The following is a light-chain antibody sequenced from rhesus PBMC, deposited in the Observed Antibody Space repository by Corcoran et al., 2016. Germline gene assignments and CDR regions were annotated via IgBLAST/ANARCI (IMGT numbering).Light chain of an antibody. V-gene: IGLV3S11*01. Sequence: SSGLTQEPALSVALGHTVRMTCQGDSLKTYYASWYQQKPGQVPVLVIYGNTNRPSGLPGRFSGSWSGNTGSLTITGAQVEDEADYYCGSWDNSGNHYIFGAGTRLTVL. CDR1: SLKTYY. CDR2: GNT. J-gene: IGLJ1*01. CDR3: GSWDNSGNHYI.